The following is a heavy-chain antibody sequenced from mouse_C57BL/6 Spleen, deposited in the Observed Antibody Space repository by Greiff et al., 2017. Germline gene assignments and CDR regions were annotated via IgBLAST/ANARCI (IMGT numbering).Heavy chain of an antibody. J-gene: IGHJ2*01. CDR1: GYTFTGYW. Sequence: VQLQQSGAELMKPGASVKLSCQATGYTFTGYWIAWVKPRPGNGLEWIGEILPGGGSTNYNEKVTGKVTFTADTSSNTPYMQLSSLTTEDSAIYYCARKRRGDYIDYWGQGTTLTVSS. CDR2: ILPGGGST. V-gene: IGHV1-9*01. CDR3: ARKRRGDYIDY.